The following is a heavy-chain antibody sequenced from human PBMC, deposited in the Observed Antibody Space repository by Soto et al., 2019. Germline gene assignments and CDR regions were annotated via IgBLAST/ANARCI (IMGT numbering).Heavy chain of an antibody. CDR3: TRLSTNAPYDACDI. CDR1: GFSFSGSS. J-gene: IGHJ3*02. Sequence: GGSLRLSCAASGFSFSGSSMRWVRQASGKGLEWVGRIRSGADNYATAYTASMKGRFIISRDDSKNTAYLQMNSLKTEDTAVYYCTRLSTNAPYDACDIWGQGTMVTVSS. D-gene: IGHD2-8*01. CDR2: IRSGADNYAT. V-gene: IGHV3-73*01.